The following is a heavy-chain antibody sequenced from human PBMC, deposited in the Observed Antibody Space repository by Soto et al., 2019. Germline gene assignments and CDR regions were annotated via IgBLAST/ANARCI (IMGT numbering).Heavy chain of an antibody. D-gene: IGHD4-17*01. CDR2: ISWNSGSI. CDR1: GFTFDDYA. CDR3: AKLGPNDYGDFVDFDY. Sequence: EVQLVESGGGLVQPGRSLRLSCAASGFTFDDYAMHWVRQAPGKGLEWVSGISWNSGSIGYADSVKGRFTISRDNAKNSVYLQRNSLRAEDTALYYCAKLGPNDYGDFVDFDYWGQGTLVTVSS. V-gene: IGHV3-9*01. J-gene: IGHJ4*02.